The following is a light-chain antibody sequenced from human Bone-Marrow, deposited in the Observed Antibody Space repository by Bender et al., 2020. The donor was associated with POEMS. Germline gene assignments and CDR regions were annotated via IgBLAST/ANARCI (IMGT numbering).Light chain of an antibody. V-gene: IGLV2-23*02. CDR2: EVS. CDR1: SSEVGSYDL. Sequence: HSALTQPASVSESPGQSISISCTGSSSEVGSYDLVSWFQQHPGKAPKLILYEVSERPSGVSNRFSGSKSDNTASLTITGLQSEDKADYYCQTWGTGFWVFGGGTKLTVL. CDR3: QTWGTGFWV. J-gene: IGLJ3*02.